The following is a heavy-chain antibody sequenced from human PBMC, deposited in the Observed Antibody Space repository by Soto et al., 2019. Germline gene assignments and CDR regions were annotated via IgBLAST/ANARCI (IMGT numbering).Heavy chain of an antibody. J-gene: IGHJ4*02. D-gene: IGHD1-26*01. CDR2: IYHSGST. CDR1: GGSISNSNW. CDR3: AHRPIVGAAI. Sequence: QVQLQESGPGLVKPSGTLSLTCGVFGGSISNSNWWTWVRQPPGKGLEWIGEIYHSGSTNYNSSLMSRVTISLDKVNNQFSLKLTSVTAADTAVYYCAHRPIVGAAIWGQGTLVTVSS. V-gene: IGHV4-4*02.